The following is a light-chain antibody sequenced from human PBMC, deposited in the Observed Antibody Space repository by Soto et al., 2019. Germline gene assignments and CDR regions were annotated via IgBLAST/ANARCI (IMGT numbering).Light chain of an antibody. CDR1: SSDVGGSNY. V-gene: IGLV2-14*03. CDR3: SSHSSSGTLEV. CDR2: DVY. Sequence: QSVLTQPASVSGSPGQSITISCAGTSSDVGGSNYVSWYQQHPGKAPKLMIYDVYNRPSGISNRFSGSKSGNTASLTISGLKAEDEADYYCSSHSSSGTLEVFGAETKVTVL. J-gene: IGLJ1*01.